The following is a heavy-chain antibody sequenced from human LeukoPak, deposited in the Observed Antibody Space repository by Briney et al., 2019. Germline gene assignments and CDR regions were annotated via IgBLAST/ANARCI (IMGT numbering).Heavy chain of an antibody. J-gene: IGHJ6*02. Sequence: GGSLRLSCAASGFTFSSYAMHWVRQAPGKGLEWVAVISYDGSNKYYADSVKGRFTISRDNSKNTLYLQMNSLRAEDTAVYYCARTRPLPGYSYGQLSYYYYYGMDVWGQGTTVTVS. CDR1: GFTFSSYA. CDR2: ISYDGSNK. CDR3: ARTRPLPGYSYGQLSYYYYYGMDV. D-gene: IGHD5-18*01. V-gene: IGHV3-30-3*01.